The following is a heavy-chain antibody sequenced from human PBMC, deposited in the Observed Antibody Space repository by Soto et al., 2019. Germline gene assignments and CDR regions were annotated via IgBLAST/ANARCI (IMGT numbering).Heavy chain of an antibody. J-gene: IGHJ4*02. D-gene: IGHD6-13*01. CDR2: IWYDGSNK. Sequence: VGSLRLSGAASGFTFSSYGMHWVRQAPGKGLEWVAVIWYDGSNKYYADSVKGRFTISRDNSKNTLYLQMNSLRAEDTAVYYCARDLASSSWYLHYWGQGTLVTVSS. V-gene: IGHV3-33*01. CDR3: ARDLASSSWYLHY. CDR1: GFTFSSYG.